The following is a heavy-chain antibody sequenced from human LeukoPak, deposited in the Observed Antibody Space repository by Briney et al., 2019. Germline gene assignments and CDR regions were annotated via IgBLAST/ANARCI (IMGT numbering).Heavy chain of an antibody. V-gene: IGHV4-34*01. D-gene: IGHD2-15*01. CDR3: ARGRYCGGGSCYPPDY. CDR1: GGSFSGYY. Sequence: SETLSLTCAVYGGSFSGYYWSWIRQPPGKGLEWIGEINHSGSTNYNPSLKSRVTISVDTSKNQFSLKLSSVTAADTAVYYCARGRYCGGGSCYPPDYWGRGTLVTVSS. J-gene: IGHJ4*02. CDR2: INHSGST.